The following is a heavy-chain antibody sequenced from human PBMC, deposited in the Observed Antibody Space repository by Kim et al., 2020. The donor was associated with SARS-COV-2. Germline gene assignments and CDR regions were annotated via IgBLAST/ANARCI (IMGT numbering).Heavy chain of an antibody. CDR1: GFTFSSYA. V-gene: IGHV3-30*04. CDR2: ISYDGSNK. J-gene: IGHJ5*02. CDR3: ARDGRPYYYGSGGIDP. Sequence: GGSLRLSCAASGFTFSSYAMHWVRQAPGKGLEWVAVISYDGSNKYYADSVKGRFTISRDNSKNTLYLQMNSLRAEDTAVYYCARDGRPYYYGSGGIDPWGQGTLVTVSS. D-gene: IGHD3-10*01.